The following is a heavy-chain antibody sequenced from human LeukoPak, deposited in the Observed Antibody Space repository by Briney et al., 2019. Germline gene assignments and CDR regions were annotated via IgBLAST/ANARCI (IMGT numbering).Heavy chain of an antibody. CDR3: AREVWDGYNSSPYFFDY. V-gene: IGHV4-61*01. J-gene: IGHJ4*02. Sequence: SETLSLTCTVSGGSVSSGSYYWSWIRQPPGKGLEWIGYIYYSGSTNYSPSLKSRVTISVDTSKNQFSLKLNSVTAADTAVYYCAREVWDGYNSSPYFFDYWGQGTLVTVSS. CDR1: GGSVSSGSYY. CDR2: IYYSGST. D-gene: IGHD5-24*01.